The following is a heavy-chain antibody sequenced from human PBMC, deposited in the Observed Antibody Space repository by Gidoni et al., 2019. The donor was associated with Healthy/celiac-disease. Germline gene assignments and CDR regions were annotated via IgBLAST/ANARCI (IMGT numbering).Heavy chain of an antibody. CDR1: GFTFRSYA. D-gene: IGHD3-22*01. Sequence: EVQLLESGGGLVQPGGSLRLYCAASGFTFRSYAMSWVRQAPGKGLEWVSAISGSGGSTYYADSVKGRFTISRDNSKNTLYLQMNSLRAEDTAVYYCAKDNRVITSKSAFDIWGQGTMVTVSS. CDR2: ISGSGGST. J-gene: IGHJ3*02. CDR3: AKDNRVITSKSAFDI. V-gene: IGHV3-23*01.